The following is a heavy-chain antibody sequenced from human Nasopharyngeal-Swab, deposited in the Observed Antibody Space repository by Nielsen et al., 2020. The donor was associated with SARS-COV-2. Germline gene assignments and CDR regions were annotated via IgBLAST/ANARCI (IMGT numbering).Heavy chain of an antibody. J-gene: IGHJ6*03. D-gene: IGHD1-20*01. CDR3: ARRGFITGRAGYYYYMDV. Sequence: SETLSLTCTVSGGSISSYYWHWIRQPPGKGLEWIGYIYYGGSTNYNHSLKSRVTISVDTTKNQFSQMLITVTAADTAVYYCARRGFITGRAGYYYYMDVWGKGTTVTVSS. V-gene: IGHV4-59*08. CDR1: GGSISSYY. CDR2: IYYGGST.